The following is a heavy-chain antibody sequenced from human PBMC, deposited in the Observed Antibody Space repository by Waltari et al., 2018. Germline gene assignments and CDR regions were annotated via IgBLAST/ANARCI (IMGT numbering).Heavy chain of an antibody. V-gene: IGHV1-24*01. D-gene: IGHD3-3*01. J-gene: IGHJ4*02. Sequence: QVQPEQSGAEVKKPGAPAKVSCKVVGYTLTELSMHWVRQAPGKGLEWMGGFDTEDGEAVFAQKFQGRLTLTEDTPANTAYMELTSLTSEDTAVYYCASGLIIPGRFRLGYWGQGTLVTVSA. CDR3: ASGLIIPGRFRLGY. CDR1: GYTLTELS. CDR2: FDTEDGEA.